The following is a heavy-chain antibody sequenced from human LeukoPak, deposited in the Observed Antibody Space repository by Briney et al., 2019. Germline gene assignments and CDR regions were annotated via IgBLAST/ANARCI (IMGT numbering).Heavy chain of an antibody. D-gene: IGHD6-6*01. CDR1: GYTFTGYY. CDR2: INPNSGGT. J-gene: IGHJ1*01. CDR3: ARVVAARPNYAFGYFQH. V-gene: IGHV1-2*02. Sequence: GASVKVSCKASGYTFTGYYMHWVRQAPGQGLEWMGWINPNSGGTNYAQKFQGRVTTTRDTSISTAYMELSRLRSDDAAVYYCARVVAARPNYAFGYFQHWGQGTLVTVSS.